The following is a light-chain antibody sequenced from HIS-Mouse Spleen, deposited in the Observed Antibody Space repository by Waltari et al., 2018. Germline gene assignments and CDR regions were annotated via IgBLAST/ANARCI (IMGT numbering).Light chain of an antibody. V-gene: IGLV3-10*01. CDR1: ALPKKY. J-gene: IGLJ2*01. Sequence: SYELTQPPSVSVSPGQTARITCSGEALPKKYAYWYQQKSGQAPVLVIYEDSKRPSGIPERFSGSSSGTMATLTISGAQVEDEADYYCYSTDSSGNHRVFGGGTKLTVL. CDR3: YSTDSSGNHRV. CDR2: EDS.